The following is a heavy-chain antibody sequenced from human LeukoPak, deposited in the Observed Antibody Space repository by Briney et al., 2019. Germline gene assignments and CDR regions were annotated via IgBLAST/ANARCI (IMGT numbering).Heavy chain of an antibody. J-gene: IGHJ4*02. D-gene: IGHD2-15*01. V-gene: IGHV3-23*01. CDR3: AKAPVLGYCSGGSCCPYFDY. CDR2: ISGSGDST. Sequence: PGGSLRLSCAASGFTFSSYAMSWLRQAPGKGLEWVSVISGSGDSTYYADSVKGRFTISRDNSKNTLYLQMNSLRAEDTAVYYCAKAPVLGYCSGGSCCPYFDYWGQGTLVTVSS. CDR1: GFTFSSYA.